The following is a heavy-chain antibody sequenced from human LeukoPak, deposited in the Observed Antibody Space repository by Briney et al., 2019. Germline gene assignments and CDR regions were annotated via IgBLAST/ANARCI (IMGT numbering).Heavy chain of an antibody. CDR1: GFTLSSSE. CDR3: ARPTWTNYMDV. J-gene: IGHJ6*03. V-gene: IGHV3-48*03. CDR2: ISRSGSTI. D-gene: IGHD3/OR15-3a*01. Sequence: GGSLRLSCAASGFTLSSSEMNWVRPAPGKGLEWVSYISRSGSTIFYADSVKGRFTISRDNAKNSVSLQINSLRAEDTAVYFCARPTWTNYMDVWGKGTAVTISS.